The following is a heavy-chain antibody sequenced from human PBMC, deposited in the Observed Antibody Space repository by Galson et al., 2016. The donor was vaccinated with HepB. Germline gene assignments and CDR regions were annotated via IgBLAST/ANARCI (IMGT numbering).Heavy chain of an antibody. J-gene: IGHJ5*02. Sequence: SLRLSCAASGFTFSRYAMHWVRQAPGKGPEWVALLTYDGTNAYYTDAVKGRFTISRDNSKNMVYLQMDSLRTEDTAIYYCARDHKEVTVEKYIHNRFDPWGQGTLVTVSS. CDR3: ARDHKEVTVEKYIHNRFDP. D-gene: IGHD2-21*02. V-gene: IGHV3-30*04. CDR1: GFTFSRYA. CDR2: LTYDGTNA.